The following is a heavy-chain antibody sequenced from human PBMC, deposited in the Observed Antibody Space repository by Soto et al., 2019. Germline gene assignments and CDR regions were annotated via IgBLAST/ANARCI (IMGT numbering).Heavy chain of an antibody. V-gene: IGHV1-69*13. Sequence: SVKVSCKASGRPFSSYAISWVRQAPGQEHEWMGGIIPILGTANYAQKFQGRVRLTADETTSSAYMELSSLKSEDTAVYYCARGLVNSGSYLGYDAFEIWGRGTMGTV. D-gene: IGHD1-26*01. J-gene: IGHJ3*02. CDR2: IIPILGTA. CDR3: ARGLVNSGSYLGYDAFEI. CDR1: GRPFSSYA.